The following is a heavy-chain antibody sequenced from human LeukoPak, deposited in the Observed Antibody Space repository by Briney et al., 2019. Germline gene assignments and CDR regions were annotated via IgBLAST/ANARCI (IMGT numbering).Heavy chain of an antibody. CDR3: ARDPGGARIGY. Sequence: GGSLRLSCAASGFTFSSYWMSWVRQAPGKGLEGVANIKQDGGEKHYVDSVKGRFTISRDNAKNSLYLQMNSLRAEDTAVYYCARDPGGARIGYWGQGTLVTVSS. D-gene: IGHD1-26*01. CDR1: GFTFSSYW. CDR2: IKQDGGEK. V-gene: IGHV3-7*01. J-gene: IGHJ4*02.